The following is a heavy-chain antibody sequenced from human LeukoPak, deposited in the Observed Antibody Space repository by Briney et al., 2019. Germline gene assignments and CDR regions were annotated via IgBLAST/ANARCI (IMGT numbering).Heavy chain of an antibody. CDR2: TYYSGTT. CDR1: GGSITSNW. J-gene: IGHJ4*02. CDR3: ARDPGGVKTTVVTPPHYFDH. D-gene: IGHD4-23*01. V-gene: IGHV4-4*02. Sequence: PSGTLSLTCAVSGGSITSNWWSWVRQPPGKGLEWIASTYYSGTTYYNPSLRSRVTISVDTAKNQLSLKLWSVTSADTAVYYCARDPGGVKTTVVTPPHYFDHWGQGILVIVSS.